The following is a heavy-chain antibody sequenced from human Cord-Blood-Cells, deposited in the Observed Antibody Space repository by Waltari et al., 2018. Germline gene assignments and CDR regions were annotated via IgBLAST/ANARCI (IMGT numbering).Heavy chain of an antibody. J-gene: IGHJ6*02. CDR3: ARGGTTGSYYYYYGMDV. D-gene: IGHD1-1*01. V-gene: IGHV1-8*03. CDR2: MNPNSGNT. Sequence: QVQLVQSGAEVKQPGASVKVSCKASGYTFTSYDITWVRQATGQGLEWMGWMNPNSGNTGYAQKFQGRVTITRNTSISTAYMELSSLRSEDTAAYYCARGGTTGSYYYYYGMDVWGQGTTVTVSS. CDR1: GYTFTSYD.